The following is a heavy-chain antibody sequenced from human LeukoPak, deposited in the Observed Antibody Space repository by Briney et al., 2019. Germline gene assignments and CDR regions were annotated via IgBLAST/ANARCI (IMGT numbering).Heavy chain of an antibody. D-gene: IGHD3-9*01. J-gene: IGHJ3*02. CDR1: GGTFSIYA. Sequence: SVKVSCKASGGTFSIYAISWVRQAPGQGLEWMGRIIPIFGTANYAQKFQGRVTITTDESTSTAYMELSSLRSEDTAVYYCARHPLDYDILTGYYIEDAFDIWGQGTMVTVSS. CDR3: ARHPLDYDILTGYYIEDAFDI. V-gene: IGHV1-69*05. CDR2: IIPIFGTA.